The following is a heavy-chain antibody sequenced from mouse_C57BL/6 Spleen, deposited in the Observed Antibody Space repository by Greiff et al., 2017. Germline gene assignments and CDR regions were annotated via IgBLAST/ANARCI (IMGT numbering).Heavy chain of an antibody. Sequence: QVQLQQSGAELARPGASVTLSCKASGYTFTSYGISWVKQRTGQGLEWIGEIYPRSGNTYYNEKFKGKATLTAAKSSSTAYMELRSLTSEDSAVYFCAIERYDGGGSYAMDYWGQGTSVTVSS. CDR1: GYTFTSYG. J-gene: IGHJ4*01. V-gene: IGHV1-81*01. D-gene: IGHD2-12*01. CDR2: IYPRSGNT. CDR3: AIERYDGGGSYAMDY.